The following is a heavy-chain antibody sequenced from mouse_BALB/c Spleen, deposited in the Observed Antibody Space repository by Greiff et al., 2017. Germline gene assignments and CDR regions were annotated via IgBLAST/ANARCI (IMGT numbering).Heavy chain of an antibody. CDR1: GYTFSSYW. CDR2: ILPGSGST. V-gene: IGHV1-9*01. Sequence: QVQLQQSGAELMKPGASVKISCKATGYTFSSYWIEWVKQRPGHGLEWIGEILPGSGSTNYNEKFKGKATFTADTSSNTAYMQLSSLTSEDSAVYDCARYGTARATWFAYWGQGTLVTVSA. J-gene: IGHJ3*01. CDR3: ARYGTARATWFAY. D-gene: IGHD3-2*01.